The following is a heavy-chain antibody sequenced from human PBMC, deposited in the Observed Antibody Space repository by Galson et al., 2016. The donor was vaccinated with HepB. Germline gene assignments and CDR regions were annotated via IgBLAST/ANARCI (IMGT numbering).Heavy chain of an antibody. Sequence: SLRLSCATSGFTFGDYAMSWFRQAPGKGLEWVGFIRSKTYGGTTGYAASVKARFTISRNDSKSFAYLQMSSLNTGDTAVYYCARGTPDYRPYYFDYWGQGSLVTASS. D-gene: IGHD4-11*01. CDR1: GFTFGDYA. V-gene: IGHV3-49*03. CDR3: ARGTPDYRPYYFDY. J-gene: IGHJ4*02. CDR2: IRSKTYGGTT.